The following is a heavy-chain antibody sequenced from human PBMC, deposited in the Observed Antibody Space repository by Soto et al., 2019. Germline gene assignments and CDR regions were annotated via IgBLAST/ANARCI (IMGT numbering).Heavy chain of an antibody. Sequence: SETMSLTSTVSGGSISSGGYYWSWIRKHPGKGLEWIGYIYYSGSTDYNQSLKSRVTISVDTSKNQFSLKLSSVTAADTAVYYCARDPLFLGAAGDSMGYGGMDVWGQRTTVTVSS. CDR3: ARDPLFLGAAGDSMGYGGMDV. CDR1: GGSISSGGYY. J-gene: IGHJ6*02. V-gene: IGHV4-31*03. CDR2: IYYSGST. D-gene: IGHD4-17*01.